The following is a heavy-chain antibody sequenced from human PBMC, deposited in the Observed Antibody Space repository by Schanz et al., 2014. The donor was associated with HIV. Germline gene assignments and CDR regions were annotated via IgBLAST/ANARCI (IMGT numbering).Heavy chain of an antibody. Sequence: QVQLVESGGGVVQPGRSLRLSCAASGFSFSSYGIHWVRQAPGKGLEWVAVSSHDGSVKFYGDSVKGRFTISRDSSKNTVYLQMNGLRAEDTAVYYCAKALTSSAAGNFDPWGQGTLVTVSS. CDR3: AKALTSSAAGNFDP. CDR1: GFSFSSYG. D-gene: IGHD6-13*01. CDR2: SSHDGSVK. J-gene: IGHJ5*02. V-gene: IGHV3-33*05.